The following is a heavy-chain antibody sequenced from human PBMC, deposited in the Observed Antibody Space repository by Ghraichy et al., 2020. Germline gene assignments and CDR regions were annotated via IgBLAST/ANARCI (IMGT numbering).Heavy chain of an antibody. CDR3: ARDGGLILYWWCKDY. CDR1: GFTFSSYW. D-gene: IGHD2-8*02. J-gene: IGHJ4*02. CDR2: IKQDGSEK. Sequence: GGSLRLSCAASGFTFSSYWMSWVRQAPGKGLEWVANIKQDGSEKYYVDSVKGRFTISRDNAKNSLYLQMNSLRAEDTAVYYCARDGGLILYWWCKDYWGQGTLVTVSS. V-gene: IGHV3-7*01.